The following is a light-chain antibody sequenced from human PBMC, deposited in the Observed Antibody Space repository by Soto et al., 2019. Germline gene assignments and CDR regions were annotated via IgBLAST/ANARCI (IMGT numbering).Light chain of an antibody. CDR3: QQYGSSPLT. CDR2: GAS. CDR1: QTVNSKY. V-gene: IGKV3-20*01. Sequence: EIVLTQSPGTLSLSPGARATLSCRASQTVNSKYLAWYQQKPGQAPRLLIYGASSRATGIPDRFSGSGSETDFTLTISRLEPEDFAVYSCQQYGSSPLTFGGGTKVEIK. J-gene: IGKJ4*01.